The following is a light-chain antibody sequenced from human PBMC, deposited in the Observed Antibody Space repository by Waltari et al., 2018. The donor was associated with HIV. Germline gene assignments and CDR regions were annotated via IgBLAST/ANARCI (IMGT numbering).Light chain of an antibody. V-gene: IGLV1-51*01. CDR1: TSNIGNDY. CDR2: DNK. J-gene: IGLJ2*01. Sequence: QSVLTQPPSVSAAPGQKVTISCPGSTSNIGNDYVPWYQHLPGAAPKLLIYDNKKRPSGIPDRFSGSRSGTSATLDITGLQTGDEADYYCGTWVRNVGAAVFGGGTKLTVL. CDR3: GTWVRNVGAAV.